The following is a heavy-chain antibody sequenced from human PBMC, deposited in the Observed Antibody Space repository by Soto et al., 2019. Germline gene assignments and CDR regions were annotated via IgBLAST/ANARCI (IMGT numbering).Heavy chain of an antibody. CDR2: INHSGST. CDR3: ARTYRITIFGGQSTQTDP. CDR1: GGSFSGYY. Sequence: SETLSLTCAVYGGSFSGYYWSWIRQPPGKGLEWIGEINHSGSTNYNPSLKSRVTISVDTSKNQFSLKLSSVTAADTAVYYCARTYRITIFGGQSTQTDPWGQGTLVTVSS. V-gene: IGHV4-34*01. J-gene: IGHJ5*02. D-gene: IGHD3-3*01.